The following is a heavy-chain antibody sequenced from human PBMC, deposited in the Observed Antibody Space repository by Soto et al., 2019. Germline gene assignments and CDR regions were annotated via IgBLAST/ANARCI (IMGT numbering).Heavy chain of an antibody. V-gene: IGHV3-15*01. J-gene: IGHJ6*03. Sequence: GGSLRLSCAASGFTFSNAWMSWVRQAPGKGLEWVGRIKSKTDGGTTDYAAPVKGRFTISRDDSKNTLYLQMNSLKTEDTAVYYCTTDYCSGGSCYSGNYYYYYMDVWGKGTTVTVSS. CDR1: GFTFSNAW. D-gene: IGHD2-15*01. CDR2: IKSKTDGGTT. CDR3: TTDYCSGGSCYSGNYYYYYMDV.